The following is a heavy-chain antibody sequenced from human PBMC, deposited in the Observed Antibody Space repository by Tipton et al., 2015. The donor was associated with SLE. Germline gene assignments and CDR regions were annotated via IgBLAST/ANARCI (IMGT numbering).Heavy chain of an antibody. D-gene: IGHD2-15*01. CDR1: GFSLSSGYY. J-gene: IGHJ4*02. CDR2: SSNSETT. Sequence: TLSLTCAVSGFSLSSGYYWGWIRQAPGKGMEWSGYSSNSETTNYNPSLKSRVTISVDTSKNQFSLKLRSVTAADTAVYYCAGAWQGYCSGGTCYVLDYWGQGTLVTVSS. V-gene: IGHV4-61*01. CDR3: AGAWQGYCSGGTCYVLDY.